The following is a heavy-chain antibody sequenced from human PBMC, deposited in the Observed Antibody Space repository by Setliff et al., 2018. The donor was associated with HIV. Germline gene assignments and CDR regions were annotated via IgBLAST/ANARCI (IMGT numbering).Heavy chain of an antibody. Sequence: SLTCTVSGGSISRGSYYWSWIRQPAGKGLERIGRIYTSGSTNYNPSLKSRVTISVDTSKNQFSLKLTSVTAADTAVYYCARLRVVTIFGVAHQAPGYMDVWGKGTTVTVSS. V-gene: IGHV4-61*02. D-gene: IGHD3-3*01. CDR1: GGSISRGSYY. CDR3: ARLRVVTIFGVAHQAPGYMDV. J-gene: IGHJ6*03. CDR2: IYTSGST.